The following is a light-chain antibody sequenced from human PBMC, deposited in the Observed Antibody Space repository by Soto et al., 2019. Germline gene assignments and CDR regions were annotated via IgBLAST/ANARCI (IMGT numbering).Light chain of an antibody. J-gene: IGLJ1*01. CDR2: NNH. V-gene: IGLV1-44*01. CDR3: AAWDDSLNACV. CDR1: SSNIGSKT. Sequence: QSVLTQAPSASGTPGQRVTISCSGSSSNIGSKTVNWYQQLPGMAPKLLIFNNHQRPSGGPDRFSGSKYGTSASLAISGRQSEDEAAYYCAAWDDSLNACVFGTGTKLTVL.